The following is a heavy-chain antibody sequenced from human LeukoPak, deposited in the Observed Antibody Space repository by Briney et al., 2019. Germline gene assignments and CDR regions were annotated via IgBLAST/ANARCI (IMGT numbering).Heavy chain of an antibody. Sequence: SVKVSCKASGGTFSSYAISWVRQAPGQGLEWMGGIIPIFGTANYAQKFQGRVTITTDESTSTAYMELSSLRSEDTAVYYCARVDTAMVTGVISYYYCMDVWGKGTTVTVSS. CDR2: IIPIFGTA. J-gene: IGHJ6*03. CDR3: ARVDTAMVTGVISYYYCMDV. V-gene: IGHV1-69*05. CDR1: GGTFSSYA. D-gene: IGHD5-18*01.